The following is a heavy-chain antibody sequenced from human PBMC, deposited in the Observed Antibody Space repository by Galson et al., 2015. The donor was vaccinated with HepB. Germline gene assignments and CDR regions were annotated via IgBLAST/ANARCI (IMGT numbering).Heavy chain of an antibody. CDR2: IKQDGSEK. Sequence: SLRLSCAASGFTFSSYWMSWVRQAPGKGLEWVANIKQDGSEKYYVDSVKGRFTISRDNAKNSLYLQMNSLRAEDTAVYYCARESSSGWYGNFDYWGQGTLVTVSS. V-gene: IGHV3-7*03. CDR3: ARESSSGWYGNFDY. D-gene: IGHD6-19*01. J-gene: IGHJ4*02. CDR1: GFTFSSYW.